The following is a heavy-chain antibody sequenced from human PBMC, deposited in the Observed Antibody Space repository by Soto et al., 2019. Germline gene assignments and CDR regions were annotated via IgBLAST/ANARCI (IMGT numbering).Heavy chain of an antibody. J-gene: IGHJ6*02. Sequence: QVQLVESGGGVVQPGRSLRLSCAASGFTFSSYGMHWVRQAPGKGLEWVAVIWYDGSNKYYADSVKGRFTISRDNSKNTLYLQMNSLRAEDTAVYYCARDRGTAMTNYYYYGIDVWGQGTTVTVSS. CDR2: IWYDGSNK. V-gene: IGHV3-33*01. D-gene: IGHD5-18*01. CDR1: GFTFSSYG. CDR3: ARDRGTAMTNYYYYGIDV.